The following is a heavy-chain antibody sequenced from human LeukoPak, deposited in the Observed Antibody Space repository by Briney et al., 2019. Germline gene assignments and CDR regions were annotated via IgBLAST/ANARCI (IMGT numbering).Heavy chain of an antibody. D-gene: IGHD6-13*01. CDR1: GFTFSSYS. J-gene: IGHJ5*02. Sequence: GGSLRLSCAASGFTFSSYSMNWVRQAPGKGLEWVSSISSSSSYIYYADSVKGRFTISRDNAKNSLYLQMNSLRAEDTAVYYCAREGSSWYSPWGQGTLSPSPQ. V-gene: IGHV3-21*01. CDR2: ISSSSSYI. CDR3: AREGSSWYSP.